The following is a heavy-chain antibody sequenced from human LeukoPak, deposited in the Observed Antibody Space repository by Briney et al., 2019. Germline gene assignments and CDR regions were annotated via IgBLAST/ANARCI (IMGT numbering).Heavy chain of an antibody. CDR2: INHSGST. CDR1: GGSFSGYY. Sequence: SETLSLTCAVYGGSFSGYYWSWIRQPPGKGLEWIGEINHSGSTNYNPSLKSRVTISLDTSKNPFSLKVSSVTAADTAVYYCAREADYYDSSGYSRGIDYWGQGTLVTVSS. V-gene: IGHV4-34*01. D-gene: IGHD3-22*01. J-gene: IGHJ4*02. CDR3: AREADYYDSSGYSRGIDY.